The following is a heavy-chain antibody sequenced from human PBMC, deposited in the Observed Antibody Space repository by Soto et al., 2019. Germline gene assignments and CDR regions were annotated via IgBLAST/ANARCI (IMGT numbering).Heavy chain of an antibody. CDR2: FFIGGYT. J-gene: IGHJ4*02. CDR1: GGSISSSTYY. D-gene: IGHD4-17*01. Sequence: SETLSLTCTVSGGSISSSTYYWGWMRQPPGKGLEWIASFFIGGYTYYNPSLKSRVTISVDTSKNQFSLKLSSVTAADTAVYYCARRYGDCFDYWGQGTLVTVSS. CDR3: ARRYGDCFDY. V-gene: IGHV4-39*01.